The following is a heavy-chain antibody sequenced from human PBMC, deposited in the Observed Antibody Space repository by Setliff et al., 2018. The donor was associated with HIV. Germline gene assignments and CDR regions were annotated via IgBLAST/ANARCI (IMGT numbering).Heavy chain of an antibody. CDR3: ARGSRSRGNSGWPSRGYWYFDL. V-gene: IGHV4-4*07. Sequence: SETLSLTCTVSGGFISSYYWNWIRQPAGKGLEWIGRIYTSGSTNYNPSLKSRVTISVDTSKNQFSLKLSSVTAADTAVYYCARGSRSRGNSGWPSRGYWYFDLWGRGTLVTVSS. CDR1: GGFISSYY. J-gene: IGHJ2*01. D-gene: IGHD6-19*01. CDR2: IYTSGST.